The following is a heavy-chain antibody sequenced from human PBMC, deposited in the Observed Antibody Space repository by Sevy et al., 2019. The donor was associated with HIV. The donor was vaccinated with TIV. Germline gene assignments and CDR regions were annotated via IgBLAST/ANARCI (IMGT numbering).Heavy chain of an antibody. D-gene: IGHD6-6*01. V-gene: IGHV1-18*01. J-gene: IGHJ6*02. CDR2: ISAYNGNT. Sequence: ASVKVSCKASGYTFTSYGISWVRQAPGHGLEWMGWISAYNGNTNYAQKLQGRVTMTTDTSTSTAYMELRSLRSDDTAVYYCARDLGEQLDAYYYYGMDVWGQGTTVTVSS. CDR3: ARDLGEQLDAYYYYGMDV. CDR1: GYTFTSYG.